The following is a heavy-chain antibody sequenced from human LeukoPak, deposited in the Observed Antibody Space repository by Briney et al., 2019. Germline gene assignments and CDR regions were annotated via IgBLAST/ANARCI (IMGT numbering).Heavy chain of an antibody. CDR2: IWNDGSDK. CDR1: GFTFSHYA. D-gene: IGHD4-11*01. Sequence: PGGSLRLSCTTSGFTFSHYAMHWVRQAPGKGLEWVAVIWNDGSDKYYGDSVKGRFTISRDNSKKTVYLRLSSLRVEDTAVYYCAKDAERGFDFSNSLQSWGQGTLVTVSS. CDR3: AKDAERGFDFSNSLQS. J-gene: IGHJ4*02. V-gene: IGHV3-33*06.